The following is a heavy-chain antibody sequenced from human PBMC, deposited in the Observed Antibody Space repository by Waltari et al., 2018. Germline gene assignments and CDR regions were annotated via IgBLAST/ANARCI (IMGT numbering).Heavy chain of an antibody. D-gene: IGHD3-3*01. Sequence: QVLLQQWGEGLLKPSETLSLTCAVYGGSFSDYYWTWIRQPPGKGLEWIGEINHGGNTKEGPGVKSRGTIAVDTSKSQFSLRLSSVTAADTAIYYCARGERGPSNIVGVALGYYGMDVWGQGTTVTVSS. CDR3: ARGERGPSNIVGVALGYYGMDV. CDR2: INHGGNT. V-gene: IGHV4-34*01. CDR1: GGSFSDYY. J-gene: IGHJ6*02.